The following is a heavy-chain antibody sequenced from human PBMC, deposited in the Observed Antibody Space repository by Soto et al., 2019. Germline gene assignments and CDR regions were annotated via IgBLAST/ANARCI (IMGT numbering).Heavy chain of an antibody. V-gene: IGHV1-18*04. Sequence: ASVKVSCKASGYTFTSYGISWVRQAPGQGLEWMGWISAYNGNTNYAQKLQGRVTMTTDTSTSTAYMELRSLRSDDTAVYYCARARWELLPRSYYYYGMDVWGQGTTVTASS. CDR3: ARARWELLPRSYYYYGMDV. CDR1: GYTFTSYG. CDR2: ISAYNGNT. J-gene: IGHJ6*02. D-gene: IGHD1-26*01.